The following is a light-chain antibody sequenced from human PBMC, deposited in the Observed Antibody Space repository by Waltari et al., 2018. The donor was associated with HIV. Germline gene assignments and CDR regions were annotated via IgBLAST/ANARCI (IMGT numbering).Light chain of an antibody. Sequence: SYVLTQTPSVSVAPGQTARIPGGGNNIRTTRVHWYQPKPGQAPGLVVCDDVDRPPGIPERFSGSNAGNMATLTISRVEAGDEADYYCQVWDSGSEPPVLFGGGTKLTVL. CDR3: QVWDSGSEPPVL. V-gene: IGLV3-21*02. J-gene: IGLJ3*02. CDR2: DDV. CDR1: NIRTTR.